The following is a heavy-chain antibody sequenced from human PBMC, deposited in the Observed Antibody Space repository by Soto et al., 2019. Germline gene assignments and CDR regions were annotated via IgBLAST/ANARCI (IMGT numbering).Heavy chain of an antibody. J-gene: IGHJ4*02. CDR1: GGSVRSGSYY. V-gene: IGHV4-61*01. CDR3: ARVEDYGDYFDC. D-gene: IGHD4-17*01. Sequence: SETLSLTCTVSGGSVRSGSYYWSWIRQPPGKGLEWIGYIYYSGTTNYNPSLKSRVTISVDTSKNQFSLKLSSVTAADTAVYYCARVEDYGDYFDCWGQGTLVTVSS. CDR2: IYYSGTT.